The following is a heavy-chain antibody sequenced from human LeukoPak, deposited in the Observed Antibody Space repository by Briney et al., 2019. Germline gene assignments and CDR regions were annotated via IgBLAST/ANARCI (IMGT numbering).Heavy chain of an antibody. V-gene: IGHV3-7*01. J-gene: IGHJ3*01. Sequence: PGGSLRLSCAASGFAFDIYWMTWVRQAPGKGLEWVANIKKDGSLKQYVDAVRGRFTVSRDNAKNSLYLQMNSLRADDTAVYYCVSLIVSTVRDSFDLWGQGTMVTVSS. CDR1: GFAFDIYW. CDR2: IKKDGSLK. CDR3: VSLIVSTVRDSFDL. D-gene: IGHD5/OR15-5a*01.